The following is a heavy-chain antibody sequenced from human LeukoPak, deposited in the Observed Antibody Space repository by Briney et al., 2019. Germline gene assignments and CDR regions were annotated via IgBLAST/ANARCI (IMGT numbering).Heavy chain of an antibody. J-gene: IGHJ4*02. CDR2: ISYDGSNK. CDR3: ARDKYSSSVHY. D-gene: IGHD6-13*01. V-gene: IGHV3-30*03. CDR1: GFTFSSYG. Sequence: GGSLRLSCAASGFTFSSYGMHWVRQAPGKGLEWVAVISYDGSNKYYADAVKGRFTISRDNSKHTLYLQMNSLRAEDTAVFYCARDKYSSSVHYWGQGTIVTVSS.